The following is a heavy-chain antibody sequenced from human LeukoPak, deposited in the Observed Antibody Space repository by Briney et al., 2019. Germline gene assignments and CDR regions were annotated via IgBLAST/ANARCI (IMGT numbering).Heavy chain of an antibody. CDR3: ARDTTGDHNSFDY. J-gene: IGHJ4*02. V-gene: IGHV4-38-2*02. D-gene: IGHD7-27*01. CDR1: GYSISSGYY. Sequence: SETLSLTCTVSGYSISSGYYWGWIRQPPGKGLEWIGSIYHSGSTYYNPFLKSRVTISVDTSKNQFSLKLSSVTAADTAVYYCARDTTGDHNSFDYWGQGTLVTVSS. CDR2: IYHSGST.